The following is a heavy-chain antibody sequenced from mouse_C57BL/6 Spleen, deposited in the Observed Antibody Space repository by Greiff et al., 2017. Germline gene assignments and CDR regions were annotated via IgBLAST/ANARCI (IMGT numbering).Heavy chain of an antibody. D-gene: IGHD4-1*01. CDR1: GYSITSGYD. CDR2: ISYSGST. CDR3: AREEKTGDFAY. V-gene: IGHV3-1*01. Sequence: EVKLVESGPGMVKPSQSLSLTCTVTGYSITSGYDWHWIRHFPGNKLEWMGYISYSGSTNYNPSLKSRISITHDTSKNHFFLKLNSVTTEDTATYYCAREEKTGDFAYWGQGTLVTVSA. J-gene: IGHJ3*01.